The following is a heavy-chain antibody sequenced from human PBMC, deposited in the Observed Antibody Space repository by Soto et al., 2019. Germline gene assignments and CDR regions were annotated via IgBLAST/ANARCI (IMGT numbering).Heavy chain of an antibody. J-gene: IGHJ6*02. V-gene: IGHV3-53*01. D-gene: IGHD1-26*01. Sequence: GGSLRLSCAASGFTVSSNYMTWVRQAPGKGLDWVSVIYTGGTTYNADSVKGRFTISRDNSKNTLYHQMNSLRAEDTAVFYCARAQVEAIYYYGLDAWGQGTTVTVSS. CDR3: ARAQVEAIYYYGLDA. CDR2: IYTGGTT. CDR1: GFTVSSNY.